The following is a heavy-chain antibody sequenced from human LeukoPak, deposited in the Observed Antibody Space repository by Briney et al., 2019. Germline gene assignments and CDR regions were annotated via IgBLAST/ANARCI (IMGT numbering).Heavy chain of an antibody. V-gene: IGHV1-2*02. Sequence: ASVKVSCKASGYTFTGYYMHWVRQAPGQGLEWMGWINPNSGGTNYAQKFQGRVTMTRDTSISAAYMELSRLRSDDTAMYYCARANRREYQLLFGYWGQGTLVTVSS. J-gene: IGHJ4*02. CDR1: GYTFTGYY. CDR2: INPNSGGT. D-gene: IGHD2-2*01. CDR3: ARANRREYQLLFGY.